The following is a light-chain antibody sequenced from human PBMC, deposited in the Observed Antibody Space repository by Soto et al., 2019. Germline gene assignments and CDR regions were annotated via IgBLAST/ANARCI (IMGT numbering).Light chain of an antibody. V-gene: IGKV3-20*01. J-gene: IGKJ1*01. Sequence: EIVLTQSPANLAMSPGETTTLSCRASQSVSSYLAWYQQKPGQAPRLLIYGASSRASGIPDRFSGSGSGTDFTLTISRVEPEDFALYYCQQYGSSLTVGLGTKVDIK. CDR3: QQYGSSLT. CDR1: QSVSSY. CDR2: GAS.